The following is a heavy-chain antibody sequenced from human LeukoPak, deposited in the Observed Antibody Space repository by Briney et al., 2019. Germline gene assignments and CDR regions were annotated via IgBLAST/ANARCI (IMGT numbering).Heavy chain of an antibody. CDR2: IDHSGST. Sequence: SETLSLTCAVYGGSFSYFYWSWIRQPPGKGLEWIGEIDHSGSTNYNPSLKSRVTISVDTSKNQFSLKLASVTAADTAVYYCATREIWGQGTLVTVSS. CDR3: ATREI. V-gene: IGHV4-34*01. D-gene: IGHD1-26*01. CDR1: GGSFSYFY. J-gene: IGHJ4*02.